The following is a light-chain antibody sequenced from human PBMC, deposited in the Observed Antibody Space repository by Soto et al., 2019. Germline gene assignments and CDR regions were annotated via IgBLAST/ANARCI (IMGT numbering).Light chain of an antibody. CDR3: QHYGSSPWS. J-gene: IGKJ1*01. Sequence: EIVLTQSAGTLSLSPGERATLSCRASQTVSGRYLAWFQQKPGQTPRLLIYDASTRAAGVPDRFSGSGSGTDFSLTINRLEPEDFAVYYCQHYGSSPWSFVQGTKVQI. CDR2: DAS. V-gene: IGKV3-20*01. CDR1: QTVSGRY.